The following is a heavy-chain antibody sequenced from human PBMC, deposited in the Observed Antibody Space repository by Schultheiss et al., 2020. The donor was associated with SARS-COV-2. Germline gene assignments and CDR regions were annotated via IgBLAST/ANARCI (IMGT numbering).Heavy chain of an antibody. CDR1: GYTFTAYY. D-gene: IGHD3-3*01. CDR2: INPNSGVT. CDR3: ARTRRYYDFWSGYDWFDP. J-gene: IGHJ5*02. V-gene: IGHV1-2*02. Sequence: ASVKVSCKASGYTFTAYYIHWVRKAPGQGLEWVGWINPNSGVTRYGQQFQGVVTITRDTSLSTAYMELSRLTSDDTAVYYCARTRRYYDFWSGYDWFDPWGQGTLVTVSS.